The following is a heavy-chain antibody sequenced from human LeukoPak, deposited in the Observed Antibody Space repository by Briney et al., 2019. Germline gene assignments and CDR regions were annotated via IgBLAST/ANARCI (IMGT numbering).Heavy chain of an antibody. Sequence: GGSLRLSCAASGFTFSSYAMHWVRQAPGKGLEWVAVISYDGSNKYYADSVKGRFTISRDNAKNSLYLQMNSLRAEDTAVYYCAKIYDILTGDAFDIWGQGTMVTVSS. CDR2: ISYDGSNK. V-gene: IGHV3-30-3*01. CDR1: GFTFSSYA. J-gene: IGHJ3*02. CDR3: AKIYDILTGDAFDI. D-gene: IGHD3-9*01.